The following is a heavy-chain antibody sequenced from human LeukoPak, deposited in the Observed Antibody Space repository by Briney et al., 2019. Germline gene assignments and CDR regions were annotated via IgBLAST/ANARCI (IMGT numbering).Heavy chain of an antibody. CDR2: IWRDGSNK. Sequence: GGSLRLSCAASGFTFSNYGMHWVRQAPGKGLEWVAVIWRDGSNKYHADSVEGRFTISRDNSKNMLYLQMNSLRAEDTAVYYCARDSSKGRYFDYWGQGTLVTVSS. CDR3: ARDSSKGRYFDY. V-gene: IGHV3-33*01. D-gene: IGHD4-11*01. CDR1: GFTFSNYG. J-gene: IGHJ4*02.